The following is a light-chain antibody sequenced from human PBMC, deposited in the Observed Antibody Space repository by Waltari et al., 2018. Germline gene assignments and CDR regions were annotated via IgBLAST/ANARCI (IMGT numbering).Light chain of an antibody. CDR2: GAS. J-gene: IGKJ1*01. V-gene: IGKV3-15*01. Sequence: EIVMTQSPVTLSVSPGERATLSCRASQSVSSNLAWYQQRPGQAPRLLIYGASTRATGIPARFSGSGSGTEFTLTISSLQPEDFAVYYCQQYNNWPPVTFGQGTKVEIK. CDR3: QQYNNWPPVT. CDR1: QSVSSN.